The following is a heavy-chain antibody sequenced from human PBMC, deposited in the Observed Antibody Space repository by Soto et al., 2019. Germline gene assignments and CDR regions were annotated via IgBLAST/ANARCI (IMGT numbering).Heavy chain of an antibody. V-gene: IGHV1-69*12. D-gene: IGHD3-16*01. CDR3: ARGKRYDGYYYYGMDV. CDR1: GGTFSSYA. CDR2: IIPIFGTA. Sequence: QVQLVQSGAEVKKPGSSVKVSCKASGGTFSSYAISWVRQAPGQGLEWMGGIIPIFGTANYAQKFQGRVTITADESTSTAYRELSSLRSEDTAVYYCARGKRYDGYYYYGMDVWGQGTTVTVSS. J-gene: IGHJ6*02.